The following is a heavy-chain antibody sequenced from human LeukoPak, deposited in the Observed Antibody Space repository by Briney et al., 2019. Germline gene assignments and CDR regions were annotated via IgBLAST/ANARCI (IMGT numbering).Heavy chain of an antibody. D-gene: IGHD6-13*01. V-gene: IGHV3-7*01. J-gene: IGHJ4*02. Sequence: DSGKGRFTISRDNARNSLYLQMSSLRVEDTAVYYCTRAAGIAAPGPRFDYFDYWGQGNLVTASS. CDR3: TRAAGIAAPGPRFDYFDY.